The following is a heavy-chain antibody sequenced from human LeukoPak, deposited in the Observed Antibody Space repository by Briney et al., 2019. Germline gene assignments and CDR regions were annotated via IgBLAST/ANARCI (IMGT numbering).Heavy chain of an antibody. V-gene: IGHV1-2*02. Sequence: ASLRVSSTASGYTFTAYYMHWGRQAPGQGRGWMGWINPNSGGTNYAQKFQGRVTITRDTSISTAYMELSRLRSDDTAVYYCAREVLLRFLESANMDVWGQGTTVTVSS. CDR1: GYTFTAYY. D-gene: IGHD3-3*01. CDR3: AREVLLRFLESANMDV. CDR2: INPNSGGT. J-gene: IGHJ6*02.